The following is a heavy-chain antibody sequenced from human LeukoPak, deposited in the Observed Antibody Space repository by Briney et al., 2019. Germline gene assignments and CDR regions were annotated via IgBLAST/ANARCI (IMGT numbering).Heavy chain of an antibody. CDR3: ARDTPPYGDYAGDAFDI. D-gene: IGHD4-17*01. V-gene: IGHV1-69*13. CDR2: IIPIFGTA. Sequence: GASVKVSCKASGGNFSSYAISWVRQAPGQGLEWMGAIIPIFGTANYAQKFQGRVTITADESTSTAYMELSSLRSEDTAVYYCARDTPPYGDYAGDAFDIWGQGTMVTVSS. CDR1: GGNFSSYA. J-gene: IGHJ3*02.